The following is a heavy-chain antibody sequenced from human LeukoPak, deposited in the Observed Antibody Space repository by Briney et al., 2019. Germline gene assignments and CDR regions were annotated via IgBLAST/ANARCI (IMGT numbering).Heavy chain of an antibody. J-gene: IGHJ5*02. CDR3: ARRSADFWSGYTPFDP. D-gene: IGHD3-3*01. CDR2: INPNSGGT. Sequence: ASVKVSCKASGYTFTSYYMHWVRQAPGQGLEWMGWINPNSGGTNYAQKFQGRVTMTRDTSVSTAYMELSRLRSDDTAVYYCARRSADFWSGYTPFDPWGQGTLVTVSS. CDR1: GYTFTSYY. V-gene: IGHV1-2*02.